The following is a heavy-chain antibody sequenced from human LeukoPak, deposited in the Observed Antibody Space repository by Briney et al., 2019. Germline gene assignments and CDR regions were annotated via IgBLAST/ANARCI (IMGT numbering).Heavy chain of an antibody. CDR2: FYSGGNT. V-gene: IGHV3-53*01. D-gene: IGHD6-19*01. CDR1: GFTVSDNY. J-gene: IGHJ4*02. Sequence: GGSLRLSCAASGFTVSDNYMGWVRQAPGKGLEWVSAFYSGGNTYYTGSVKGRFIISRDSSKNTLYLQMNNLRPEDTAMYYCAKLPSSGWLDYWGQGTLVTVSS. CDR3: AKLPSSGWLDY.